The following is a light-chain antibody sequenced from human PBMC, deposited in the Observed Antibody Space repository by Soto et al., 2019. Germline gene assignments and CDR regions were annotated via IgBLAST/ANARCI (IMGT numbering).Light chain of an antibody. J-gene: IGKJ2*01. CDR3: QQYRNWTPQYT. CDR1: QSVASN. Sequence: EIVMTQSPASLSVSPGDGATLSCRASQSVASNVAWYQQKPGQGPRLLIHGASTRAVGVPARFSGSGSGTDFTLTINTLQSEDSVVYYCQQYRNWTPQYTFGQGTKLQIK. CDR2: GAS. V-gene: IGKV3-15*01.